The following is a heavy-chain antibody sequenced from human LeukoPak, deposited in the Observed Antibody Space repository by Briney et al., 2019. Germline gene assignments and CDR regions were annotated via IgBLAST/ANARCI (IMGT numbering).Heavy chain of an antibody. J-gene: IGHJ4*02. CDR3: ARDKGDMGIDYFDY. CDR2: INWNGGSR. D-gene: IGHD7-27*01. Sequence: PGGALRLSCAASGFTFDDYGMSWVRQAPGKGLEWVSGINWNGGSRGYADSVKGRFTISRDNAKNSLYLQMNSLRAEDTALYYCARDKGDMGIDYFDYWGQGTLVTVSS. V-gene: IGHV3-20*04. CDR1: GFTFDDYG.